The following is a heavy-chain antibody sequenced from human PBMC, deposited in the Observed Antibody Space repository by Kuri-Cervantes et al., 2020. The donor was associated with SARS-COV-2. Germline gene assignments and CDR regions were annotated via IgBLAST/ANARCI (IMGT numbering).Heavy chain of an antibody. Sequence: SETLSLTCTVSGGSISSYYWSWIRQPAGKGLEYIGRIYTSGNTNYNPSLKSRVIISVDTSKNQFSLKLCSVTAADTAVYYCARGIGSCKGGSCWFDPWGQGTLVTVSS. J-gene: IGHJ5*02. CDR1: GGSISSYY. CDR2: IYTSGNT. V-gene: IGHV4-4*07. CDR3: ARGIGSCKGGSCWFDP. D-gene: IGHD2-2*01.